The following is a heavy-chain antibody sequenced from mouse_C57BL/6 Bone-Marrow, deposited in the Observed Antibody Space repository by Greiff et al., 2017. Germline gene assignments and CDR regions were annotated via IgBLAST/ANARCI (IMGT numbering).Heavy chain of an antibody. CDR3: ARDAGIYYGNYVYWYFDV. J-gene: IGHJ1*03. CDR2: ISDGGSYT. CDR1: GFTFSSYA. V-gene: IGHV5-4*01. Sequence: EVQRVESGGGLVKPGGSLKLSCAASGFTFSSYAMSWVRQTPEKRLEWVATISDGGSYTYYPDNVKGRFTISRDNAKNHLYLQMSHLKSEDTAMYYCARDAGIYYGNYVYWYFDVWGTGTTVTVSS. D-gene: IGHD2-1*01.